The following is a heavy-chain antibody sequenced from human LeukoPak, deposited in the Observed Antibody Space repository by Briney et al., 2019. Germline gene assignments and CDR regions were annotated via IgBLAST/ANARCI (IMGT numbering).Heavy chain of an antibody. CDR2: ISGSGGST. CDR1: GFTFSRYV. D-gene: IGHD2-15*01. J-gene: IGHJ4*02. CDR3: AKNSGGTCYSHLDY. V-gene: IGHV3-23*01. Sequence: QPGGSLRLSCAASGFTFSRYVMTCVRQAPGKGLEWVSGISGSGGSTYYEDSVKGRFTISRDNSKKTLYLQMNSLRAEETAVYYCAKNSGGTCYSHLDYWGQGTLVTVSS.